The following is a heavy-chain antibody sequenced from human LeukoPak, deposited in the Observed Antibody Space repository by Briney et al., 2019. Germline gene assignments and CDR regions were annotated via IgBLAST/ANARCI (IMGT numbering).Heavy chain of an antibody. CDR3: PSNSPESSGYYTLGY. V-gene: IGHV4-61*08. Sequence: SQTLSLTSTVSRGSISSGGSYWSSTRHPPGKGLEWNGYIYYSGRASNNPSLKTRAPISVTTSNNQFSLTLKAVNPTNTPVNNCPSNSPESSGYYTLGYCGQETLGTVSS. J-gene: IGHJ4*02. CDR1: RGSISSGGSY. CDR2: IYYSGRA. D-gene: IGHD3-22*01.